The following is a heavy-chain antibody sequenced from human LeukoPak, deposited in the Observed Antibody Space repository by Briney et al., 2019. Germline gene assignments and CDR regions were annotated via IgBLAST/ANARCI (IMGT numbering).Heavy chain of an antibody. D-gene: IGHD3-22*01. V-gene: IGHV4-59*08. CDR2: IYYSGST. CDR1: GGSISSYY. J-gene: IGHJ6*02. CDR3: ASSYYYDSSGYYPPTTWYGMDV. Sequence: SETLSLTCTVSGGSISSYYWSWIRQPPGKGLEWIGYIYYSGSTNYNPSLKSRVTISVDTSKNQFSLKLSSVTAADTAVYYCASSYYYDSSGYYPPTTWYGMDVWGQGTTVTVSS.